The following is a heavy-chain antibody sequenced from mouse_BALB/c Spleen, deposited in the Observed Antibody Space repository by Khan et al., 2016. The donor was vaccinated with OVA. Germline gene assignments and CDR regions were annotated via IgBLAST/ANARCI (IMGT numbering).Heavy chain of an antibody. CDR2: INPSTGYT. CDR3: ANDGGSSAWITY. J-gene: IGHJ3*01. Sequence: VQLVESGAELAKPGASVKLSCKASGYSFTSYWMHWVKQRLGQVLEWIGYINPSTGYTEYNQRLTDKATMTADKSTSTVYIQLSSLTSEDSAVDYGANDGGSSAWITYWGQGTLLTVSA. CDR1: GYSFTSYW. D-gene: IGHD1-1*02. V-gene: IGHV1-7*01.